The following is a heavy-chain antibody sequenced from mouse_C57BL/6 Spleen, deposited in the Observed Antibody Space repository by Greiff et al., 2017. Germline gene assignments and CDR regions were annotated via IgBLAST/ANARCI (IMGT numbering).Heavy chain of an antibody. CDR2: ISSGSSTI. CDR1: GFTFSDYG. J-gene: IGHJ4*01. CDR3: ASITTVVATGAMNY. Sequence: DVMLVESGGGLVKPGGSLKLSCAASGFTFSDYGMHWVRQAPEKGLEWVAYISSGSSTIDYADTVKGRFTISRDNAENTLFLQLTSLRSEDTAMYYCASITTVVATGAMNYWGQGTSVTVAS. D-gene: IGHD1-1*01. V-gene: IGHV5-17*01.